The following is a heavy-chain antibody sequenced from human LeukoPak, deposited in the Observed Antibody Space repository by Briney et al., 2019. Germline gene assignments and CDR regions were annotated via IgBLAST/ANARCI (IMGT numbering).Heavy chain of an antibody. CDR3: ARSDCGGDCYGGPHFDY. D-gene: IGHD2-21*02. Sequence: PSETLSLTCTVSGYSISSGYYWGWIRQPPGKGLEWIGSIYYSGSTYYNPSLKSRVTMSVDTSKNQFSLKLHSVTAADTAVFYCARSDCGGDCYGGPHFDYWGQGTLVTVSS. V-gene: IGHV4-38-2*02. CDR2: IYYSGST. J-gene: IGHJ4*02. CDR1: GYSISSGYY.